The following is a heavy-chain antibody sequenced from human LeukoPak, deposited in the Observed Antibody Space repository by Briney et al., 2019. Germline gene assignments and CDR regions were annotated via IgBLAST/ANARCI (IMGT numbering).Heavy chain of an antibody. V-gene: IGHV4-4*07. D-gene: IGHD3-16*02. CDR2: IYTSGST. CDR1: GGSICSYY. CDR3: ASSPFTFGGVIVWTFGY. Sequence: SETLSLTCTVSGGSICSYYWSWIRQPAGKGLEWIGRIYTSGSTNYNPSLKSRVTMSVDTSKDQFSLKLSSVTAADTAVYYCASSPFTFGGVIVWTFGYWGQGTLVTVSS. J-gene: IGHJ4*02.